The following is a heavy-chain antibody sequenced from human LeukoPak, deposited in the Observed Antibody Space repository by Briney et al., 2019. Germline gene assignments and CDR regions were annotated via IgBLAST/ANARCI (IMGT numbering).Heavy chain of an antibody. Sequence: PLETLSLTCTVSGAPISSSSYYWGWIRQPPGKGLEWIGSIYYSGSTHYNPSLKSRVTISVDTSKNQFSLKLSYVTAEDTAVYYCARGGSSWYDYFGYWGQGTLVTVSS. J-gene: IGHJ4*02. CDR1: GAPISSSSYY. V-gene: IGHV4-39*01. D-gene: IGHD6-13*01. CDR3: ARGGSSWYDYFGY. CDR2: IYYSGST.